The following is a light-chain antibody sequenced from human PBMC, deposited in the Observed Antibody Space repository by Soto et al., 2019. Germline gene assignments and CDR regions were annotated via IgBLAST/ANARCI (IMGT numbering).Light chain of an antibody. V-gene: IGLV2-14*01. Sequence: QSVLTQPASVSGSPGQSVAISCSGTSSDVGAYNYVSWYQQHPGKAPKLLLSEVSNRPSGVSDRFFGSKSGNTASLTISGLQAEDEADYYCSSLTTHFTHXFGTGTKVTV. CDR2: EVS. J-gene: IGLJ1*01. CDR3: SSLTTHFTHX. CDR1: SSDVGAYNY.